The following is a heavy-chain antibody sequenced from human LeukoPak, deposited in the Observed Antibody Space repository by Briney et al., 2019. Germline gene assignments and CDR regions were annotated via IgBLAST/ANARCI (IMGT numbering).Heavy chain of an antibody. D-gene: IGHD2-2*01. V-gene: IGHV3-30-3*01. Sequence: GRSLRLSCAASGFTFSSYAMHWVCQAPGKGLEWVAVISYDGSNKYYADSVKGRFTISRDNAKNTLYLQVNSLRAEDTAVYYCARDGIVPAGEVGYFDYWGQGTLVTVSS. J-gene: IGHJ4*02. CDR2: ISYDGSNK. CDR3: ARDGIVPAGEVGYFDY. CDR1: GFTFSSYA.